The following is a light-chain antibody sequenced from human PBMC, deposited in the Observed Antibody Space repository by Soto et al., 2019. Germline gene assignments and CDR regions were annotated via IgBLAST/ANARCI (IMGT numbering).Light chain of an antibody. CDR1: QSVSGSY. Sequence: EIVLTQSPGTLSLSPGERATLSCRASQSVSGSYLAWYQQKPGQSPRLLIYGSSDRATGIPDRFSGSRSGTDFTLTISRVEPEDFAVYYCQQYGSSPPYTFGQGTKLEIK. CDR3: QQYGSSPPYT. CDR2: GSS. V-gene: IGKV3-20*01. J-gene: IGKJ2*01.